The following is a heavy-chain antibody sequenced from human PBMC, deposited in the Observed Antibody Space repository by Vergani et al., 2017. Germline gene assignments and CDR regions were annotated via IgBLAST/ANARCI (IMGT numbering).Heavy chain of an antibody. J-gene: IGHJ5*02. D-gene: IGHD3-9*01. CDR3: VRGGYYDILTGFPNWFDP. V-gene: IGHV3-7*01. CDR2: IKQDGSEK. Sequence: EVQLVESGGGLVQPGGSLRLSCAASGFTFSNYWMSWVRQAPGKGLEWVANIKQDGSEKYYVDSVKGRFTMSRDNAKNSLYLQMNSLRAEDTAVYYCVRGGYYDILTGFPNWFDPWGQGTLVTVSS. CDR1: GFTFSNYW.